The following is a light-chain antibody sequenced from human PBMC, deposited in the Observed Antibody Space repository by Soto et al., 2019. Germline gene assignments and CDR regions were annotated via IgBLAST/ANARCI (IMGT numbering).Light chain of an antibody. CDR2: DAS. J-gene: IGKJ5*01. CDR1: QSVSRY. CDR3: QQRSNWPPIT. V-gene: IGKV3-11*01. Sequence: ETVLTQSPATLSLSPGERATLSCRASQSVSRYLAWYQQKPGQAPRLLIYDASNRATGIPVRFSGSGSGTDFTLTISSLEPEDFAVYYCQQRSNWPPITFGQGTRLEIK.